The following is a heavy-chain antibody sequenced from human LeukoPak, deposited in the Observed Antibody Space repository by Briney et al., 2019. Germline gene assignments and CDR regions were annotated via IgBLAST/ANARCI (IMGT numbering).Heavy chain of an antibody. V-gene: IGHV3-23*01. Sequence: PGGSLRLSCAASGFTFSSYAMSWVRQAPGKGLEWVSAISGSGGSTYYADSVKGRFTISRDNSKNTLYLQMNSLRAEDTAVYYCAKDSTSGSYLHYFDYWGQGTLVTVSS. CDR1: GFTFSSYA. J-gene: IGHJ4*02. D-gene: IGHD1-26*01. CDR2: ISGSGGST. CDR3: AKDSTSGSYLHYFDY.